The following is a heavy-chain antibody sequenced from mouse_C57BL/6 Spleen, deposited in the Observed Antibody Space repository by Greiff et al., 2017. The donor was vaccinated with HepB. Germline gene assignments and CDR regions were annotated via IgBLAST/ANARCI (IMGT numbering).Heavy chain of an antibody. CDR2: IYPGDGDT. J-gene: IGHJ3*01. D-gene: IGHD4-1*01. Sequence: VQLQQSGPELVKPGASVKISCKASGYAFSSSWMNWVKQRPGKGLEWIGRIYPGDGDTNYNGKFKGKATLTADKSSSKAYMQLSSLTSEDSAVYFCARGQTGTGFAYWGQGTLVTVSA. V-gene: IGHV1-82*01. CDR1: GYAFSSSW. CDR3: ARGQTGTGFAY.